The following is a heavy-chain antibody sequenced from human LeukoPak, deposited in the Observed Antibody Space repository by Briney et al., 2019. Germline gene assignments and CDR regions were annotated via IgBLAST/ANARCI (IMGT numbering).Heavy chain of an antibody. CDR3: AKSAGGNIYDALDM. J-gene: IGHJ3*02. D-gene: IGHD6-13*01. V-gene: IGHV3-23*01. CDR2: ITGSGGIA. CDR1: GFTFSSYA. Sequence: GGSLRLSCAASGFTFSSYAMSWVRQAPGKGLEWVSIITGSGGIAYYADSVKGRFTISRDNSKNTLYLQMNSLRAEDTAVYYCAKSAGGNIYDALDMWGQGTMVTVSS.